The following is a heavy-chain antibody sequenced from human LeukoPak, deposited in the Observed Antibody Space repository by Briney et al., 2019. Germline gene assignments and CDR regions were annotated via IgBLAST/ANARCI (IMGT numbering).Heavy chain of an antibody. Sequence: AASVKVSCKAYGYTFIDHYIHWVRQAPGQGLEWMGWMSPKSGGTNSVQKFQGRVTMTRDTSISTAYMEMSNLTSDDTAGYYCAREPPRGLYYFDYWGQGTLVTVSS. D-gene: IGHD1-26*01. V-gene: IGHV1-2*02. CDR1: GYTFIDHY. J-gene: IGHJ4*02. CDR3: AREPPRGLYYFDY. CDR2: MSPKSGGT.